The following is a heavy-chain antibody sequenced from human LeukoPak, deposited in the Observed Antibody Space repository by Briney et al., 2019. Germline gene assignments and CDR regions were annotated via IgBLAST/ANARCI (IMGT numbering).Heavy chain of an antibody. Sequence: GASVKVSCKASGGTFSSYAISWVRQAPGQGLEWMGIINPSGGSTSYAQKFQGRVTMTRNTSTSTVYMELSSLRSEDTAVYYCARGGKRYCSSTSCYTGYFDYWGQGTLVAVSS. CDR3: ARGGKRYCSSTSCYTGYFDY. CDR2: INPSGGST. V-gene: IGHV1-46*01. CDR1: GGTFSSYA. J-gene: IGHJ4*02. D-gene: IGHD2-2*02.